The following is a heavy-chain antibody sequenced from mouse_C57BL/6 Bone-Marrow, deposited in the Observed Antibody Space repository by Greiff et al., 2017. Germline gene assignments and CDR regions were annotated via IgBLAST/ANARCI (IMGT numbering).Heavy chain of an antibody. CDR1: GFSLTSYG. CDR3: ARNPLHYYGSSSYAMDY. CDR2: IWSGGST. D-gene: IGHD1-1*01. Sequence: QVQLKESGPGLVQPSQSLSITCTVSGFSLTSYGVHWVRQSPGKGLEWLGVIWSGGSTDYNAAFISRLSISKDNSKSQVFFKMNSQQADDTAIYYCARNPLHYYGSSSYAMDYWGQGTSVTVSS. J-gene: IGHJ4*01. V-gene: IGHV2-2*01.